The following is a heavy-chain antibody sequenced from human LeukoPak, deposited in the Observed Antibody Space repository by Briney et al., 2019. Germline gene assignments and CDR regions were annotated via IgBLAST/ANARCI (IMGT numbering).Heavy chain of an antibody. J-gene: IGHJ3*02. CDR2: INNDGSGT. CDR1: GFTFSSSW. D-gene: IGHD2-2*01. Sequence: GGSLRLSCAASGFTFSSSWIYWVLQAPGKGLVYVSRINNDGSGTTYADSVKGRFTISRDNAKNTLYLQMDSLRVEDTAVYYCARGGAYHAFDIWGQGTMVTVSS. V-gene: IGHV3-74*01. CDR3: ARGGAYHAFDI.